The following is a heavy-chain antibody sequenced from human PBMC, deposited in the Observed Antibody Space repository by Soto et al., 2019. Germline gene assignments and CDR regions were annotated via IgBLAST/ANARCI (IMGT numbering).Heavy chain of an antibody. J-gene: IGHJ4*02. CDR2: IKQDGSEK. Sequence: VGSLRLSCAASGFTFSSYWMSWVRQAPGKGLEWVANIKQDGSEKYYVDSVRGRFTISRDNAKNSLYLQMNSLRAEDTAVYYCARVRIAAAVHGDWFDYWGQGTLVTVSS. D-gene: IGHD6-13*01. V-gene: IGHV3-7*01. CDR1: GFTFSSYW. CDR3: ARVRIAAAVHGDWFDY.